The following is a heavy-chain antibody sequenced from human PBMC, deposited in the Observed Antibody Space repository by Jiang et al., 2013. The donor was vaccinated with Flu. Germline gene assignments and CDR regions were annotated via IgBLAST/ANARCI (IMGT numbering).Heavy chain of an antibody. CDR2: ISGSGGST. D-gene: IGHD3-10*01. J-gene: IGHJ6*02. V-gene: IGHV3-23*01. Sequence: VQLLESGGGLVQPGGSLRLSCAASGFTFSSYAMSWVRQAPGKGLEWVSAISGSGGSTYYADSVKGRFTTSRDNSKNTLYLQMNSLRAEDTAVYYCAKDPVVLLWFGESPNYYGMDVWGQGTTVTVSS. CDR3: AKDPVVLLWFGESPNYYGMDV. CDR1: GFTFSSYA.